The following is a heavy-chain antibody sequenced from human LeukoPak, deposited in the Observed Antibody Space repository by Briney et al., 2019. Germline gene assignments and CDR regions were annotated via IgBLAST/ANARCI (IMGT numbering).Heavy chain of an antibody. CDR1: GGSFSGYY. D-gene: IGHD3-9*01. Sequence: PSETLSLTCAVYGGSFSGYYWSWIRQPAGKGLEWIGRIYTSGSTNYNPSLKSRVTMSVDTSKNQFSLKLSSVTAADTAVYYCARDQDILTGTDAFDIWGQGTMVTVSS. V-gene: IGHV4-4*07. J-gene: IGHJ3*02. CDR2: IYTSGST. CDR3: ARDQDILTGTDAFDI.